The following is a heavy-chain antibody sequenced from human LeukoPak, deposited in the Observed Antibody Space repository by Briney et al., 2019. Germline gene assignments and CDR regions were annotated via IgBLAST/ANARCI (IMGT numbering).Heavy chain of an antibody. CDR2: ISACNGNT. Sequence: ASVKVSCKASGYTFTSYGISWVRQAPGQGLEWMGWISACNGNTNYAQKLQGRVTMTTDTSTSTAYMELRSLRSDDTAVYYCARWKVLAGYSSGWYGGYYFDYWGQGTLVTVSS. CDR3: ARWKVLAGYSSGWYGGYYFDY. D-gene: IGHD6-19*01. J-gene: IGHJ4*02. CDR1: GYTFTSYG. V-gene: IGHV1-18*01.